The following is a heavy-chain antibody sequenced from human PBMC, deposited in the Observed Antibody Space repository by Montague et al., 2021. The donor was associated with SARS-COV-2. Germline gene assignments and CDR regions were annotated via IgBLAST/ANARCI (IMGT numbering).Heavy chain of an antibody. CDR2: INHSGST. J-gene: IGHJ4*02. CDR3: ARGYQLRFLEWSSRQSTFDY. CDR1: GGSLSGYY. D-gene: IGHD3-3*01. V-gene: IGHV4-34*01. Sequence: SETLSLTCAVYGGSLSGYYWSWIRQPPGKGLEWIGEINHSGSTNYNPSLKSRVTISVDTSKNQFSLKLSSVTAADTAVYYCARGYQLRFLEWSSRQSTFDYRGQGTLVTVSS.